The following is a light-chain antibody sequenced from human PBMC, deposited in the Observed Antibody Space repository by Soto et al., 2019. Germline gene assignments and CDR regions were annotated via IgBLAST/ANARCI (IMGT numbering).Light chain of an antibody. Sequence: DIQMTQSPSSLSASVGDRVTITCRASQSISNYLNWYQQKPGKAPKLLIYAAASLQSGVPSRFSGSGSGTDFTLTISSLQPEDFGTYYCQQSYTTLPITFGQGTRLDIK. CDR2: AAA. J-gene: IGKJ5*01. CDR1: QSISNY. CDR3: QQSYTTLPIT. V-gene: IGKV1-39*01.